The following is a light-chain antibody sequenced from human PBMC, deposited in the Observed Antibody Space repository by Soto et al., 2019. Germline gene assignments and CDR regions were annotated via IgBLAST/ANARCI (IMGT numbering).Light chain of an antibody. CDR2: GTS. CDR3: QKYGSPPIT. CDR1: QSVSSTY. V-gene: IGKV3-20*01. Sequence: PGERATLSCRDSQSVSSTYLAWYQQQPGQAPRLLMSGTSNRATGTPDRFSGSGSGTDFTLTISRLEPEDFAVYYCQKYGSPPITFGQGTRLEIK. J-gene: IGKJ5*01.